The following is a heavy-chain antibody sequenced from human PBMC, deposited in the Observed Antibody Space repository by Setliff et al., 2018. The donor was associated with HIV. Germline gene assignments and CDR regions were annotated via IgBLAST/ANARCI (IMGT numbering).Heavy chain of an antibody. CDR1: GSTFTGYY. CDR3: ARDPPYDSSGYYLGLDYYFDY. Sequence: GASVKVSCKASGSTFTGYYMHWVRQAPGQGLEWMGWINPNSGGTNYAQKFQGRVTMTRDTSISTAYMELSRLRSDDTAVYYCARDPPYDSSGYYLGLDYYFDYWGQGTLVTVS. D-gene: IGHD3-22*01. V-gene: IGHV1-2*02. J-gene: IGHJ4*02. CDR2: INPNSGGT.